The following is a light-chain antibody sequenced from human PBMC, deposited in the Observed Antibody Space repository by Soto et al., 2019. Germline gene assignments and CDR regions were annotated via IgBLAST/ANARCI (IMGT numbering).Light chain of an antibody. CDR3: QQYGSSPWT. V-gene: IGKV3-20*01. CDR2: GAS. J-gene: IGKJ1*01. Sequence: IVLTQSPGTLSLSPGDRATLACRASQSVSSSYLAWYQQKPGQAPRLLIYGASSRATGIPDRFSGSGSGTDFTLTISRLEPEDFAVYYCQQYGSSPWTFGQGTKVDNK. CDR1: QSVSSSY.